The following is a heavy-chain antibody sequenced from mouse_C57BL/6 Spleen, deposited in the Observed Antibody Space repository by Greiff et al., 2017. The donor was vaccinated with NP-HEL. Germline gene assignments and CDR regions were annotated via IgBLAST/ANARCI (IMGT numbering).Heavy chain of an antibody. CDR3: ASSYYYGSSYAMDY. CDR1: GFTFSSYT. D-gene: IGHD1-1*01. V-gene: IGHV5-9*01. Sequence: EVHLVESGGGLVKPGGSLKLSCAASGFTFSSYTMSWVRQTPEKRLEWVATISGGGGNTYYPDSVKGRFTISRDNAKNTLYLQMSSLRSEDTALYYCASSYYYGSSYAMDYWGQGTSVTVSS. CDR2: ISGGGGNT. J-gene: IGHJ4*01.